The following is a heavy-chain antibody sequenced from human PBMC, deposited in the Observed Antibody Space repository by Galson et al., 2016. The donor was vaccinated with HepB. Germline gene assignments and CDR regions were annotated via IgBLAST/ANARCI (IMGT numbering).Heavy chain of an antibody. D-gene: IGHD3-3*01. CDR1: GFTFTNYV. V-gene: IGHV3-23*01. CDR3: AKEIVEWLGAFDT. Sequence: LRLSCAASGFTFTNYVMSWVRQAPGKGLEWVSAVTKTGTTSHYADSVKGRFTISRDNSKNTLYLQMNSLRAEDTAVYYCAKEIVEWLGAFDTWGQGALVSVSS. CDR2: VTKTGTTS. J-gene: IGHJ3*02.